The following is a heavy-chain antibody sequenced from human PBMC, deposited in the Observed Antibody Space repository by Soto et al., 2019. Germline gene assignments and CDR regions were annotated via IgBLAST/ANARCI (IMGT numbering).Heavy chain of an antibody. CDR1: VYTFTSYD. CDR2: INPNIGST. J-gene: IGHJ4*02. Sequence: ASVKVSCKASVYTFTSYDIHWVRQAPGQGLEWMGWINPNIGSTNYAQKFQGRVTMTADKSTSTAYMELRSLRSEDTAVYYCARGHETRGGSGSVCHDSYWGQGTLVTV. D-gene: IGHD1-26*01. CDR3: ARGHETRGGSGSVCHDSY. V-gene: IGHV1-18*04.